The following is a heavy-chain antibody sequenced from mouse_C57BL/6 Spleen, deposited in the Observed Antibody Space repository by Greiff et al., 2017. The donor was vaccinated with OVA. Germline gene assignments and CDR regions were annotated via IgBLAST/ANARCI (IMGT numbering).Heavy chain of an antibody. Sequence: EVQLQESGPGLVKPSQSLSLTCSVTGYSITSGYYWNWIRQFPGNKLEWMGYISYDGSNNYNPSLKNRISITRDTSKNQFFLKLNSVTTEDTATYYCARVGGSSIYYAMDYWGQGTSVTVSS. J-gene: IGHJ4*01. CDR3: ARVGGSSIYYAMDY. V-gene: IGHV3-6*01. CDR1: GYSITSGYY. D-gene: IGHD1-1*01. CDR2: ISYDGSN.